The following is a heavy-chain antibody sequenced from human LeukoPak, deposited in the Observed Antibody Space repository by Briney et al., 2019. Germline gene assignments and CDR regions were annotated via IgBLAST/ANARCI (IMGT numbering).Heavy chain of an antibody. CDR2: IKQDGSEK. V-gene: IGHV3-7*01. Sequence: GRSLRLSCAASGFTFSSYWMSWVRQAPGKGLEWVANIKQDGSEKYYVDSVKGRFTISRDNAKNSLYLQMNSLRAEDTAVYYCAREIAAAGTALDYWGQGTLVTVSS. D-gene: IGHD6-13*01. CDR3: AREIAAAGTALDY. CDR1: GFTFSSYW. J-gene: IGHJ4*02.